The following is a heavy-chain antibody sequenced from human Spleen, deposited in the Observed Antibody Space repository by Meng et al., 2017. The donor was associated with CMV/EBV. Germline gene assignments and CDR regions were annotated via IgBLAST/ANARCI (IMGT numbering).Heavy chain of an antibody. Sequence: EVQLVESGGGLIQPGGSLRLSCAASGFTVSSNYMSWVRQAPGKGLEWVSVIYSGGSTYYADSVKGRFTISRDNSKNTLYLQMNSLRAEDTAVYYCARDRRSSGWYWYFDYWGQGTLVTVSS. D-gene: IGHD6-19*01. CDR1: GFTVSSNY. J-gene: IGHJ4*02. CDR2: IYSGGST. CDR3: ARDRRSSGWYWYFDY. V-gene: IGHV3-53*01.